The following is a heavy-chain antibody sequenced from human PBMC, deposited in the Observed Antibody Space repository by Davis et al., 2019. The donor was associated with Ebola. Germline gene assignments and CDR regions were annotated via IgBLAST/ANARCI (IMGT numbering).Heavy chain of an antibody. D-gene: IGHD3-16*01. V-gene: IGHV1-69*04. J-gene: IGHJ5*02. CDR2: IIPILGIA. CDR3: ARDRTGDLGEFLDT. CDR1: GDTFNYYA. Sequence: AASVKVSCKASGDTFNYYAINWVRQAPGQGLEWMGRIIPILGIANYAQKFQGRVTITADKSTSTAYMELSSLRSEDTAVYYCARDRTGDLGEFLDTWGQGTLVTVS.